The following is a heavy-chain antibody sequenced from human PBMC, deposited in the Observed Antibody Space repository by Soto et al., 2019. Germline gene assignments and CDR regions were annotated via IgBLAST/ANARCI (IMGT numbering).Heavy chain of an antibody. D-gene: IGHD1-1*01. CDR1: GGPFSSHS. V-gene: IGHV1-69*13. J-gene: IGHJ6*02. CDR3: ATGSFTSTGGRIGYHYNAMDV. Sequence: SVKVSCKSPGGPFSSHSINWVRQAPGQGLEWMGGIIPIFGPANFAKKFQGRVTITADESTTTAYMELSSLTSEDTAVYYCATGSFTSTGGRIGYHYNAMDVWGQGTTVTVSS. CDR2: IIPIFGPA.